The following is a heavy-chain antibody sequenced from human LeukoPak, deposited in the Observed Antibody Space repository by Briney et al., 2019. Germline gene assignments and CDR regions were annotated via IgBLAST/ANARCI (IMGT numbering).Heavy chain of an antibody. Sequence: SQTLSLTCTVSGGSISSGSYYWSWIRQPAGKGLEWIGRIYTSGSTNYNPSLKSRVTISVDTSKNQFSLKLSSVTAADTAVYYCARGYSSGWYSSVWFDPWGQGTLVTVSS. CDR3: ARGYSSGWYSSVWFDP. V-gene: IGHV4-61*02. J-gene: IGHJ5*02. D-gene: IGHD6-19*01. CDR2: IYTSGST. CDR1: GGSISSGSYY.